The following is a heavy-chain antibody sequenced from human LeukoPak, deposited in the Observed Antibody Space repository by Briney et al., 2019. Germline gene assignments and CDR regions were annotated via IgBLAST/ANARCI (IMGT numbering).Heavy chain of an antibody. Sequence: SETLSLTCTVSGDSISSSSYYWDWIRQPPGKGLEWIGNVYYSTNTYYNPSLKSRVTISVDTSKNQFSLKLSSVTAADTAVYYCARGRLLRYFDWGQGTLVTVSS. CDR3: ARGRLLRYFD. V-gene: IGHV4-39*01. CDR1: GDSISSSSYY. D-gene: IGHD3-9*01. J-gene: IGHJ4*02. CDR2: VYYSTNT.